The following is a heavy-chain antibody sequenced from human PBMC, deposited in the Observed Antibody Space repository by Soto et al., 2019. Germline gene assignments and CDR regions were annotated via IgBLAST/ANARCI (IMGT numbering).Heavy chain of an antibody. J-gene: IGHJ4*02. D-gene: IGHD2-21*02. CDR3: ARRANCGGDCYYFDY. Sequence: SVKVSCKASGGTFSSYAISWVRQAPGQGLEWMGGIIPIFGTANYAQKFQGRVTITADKSTSTAYMELSSLRSEETAVYYCARRANCGGDCYYFDYWGQGTLVTV. V-gene: IGHV1-69*06. CDR2: IIPIFGTA. CDR1: GGTFSSYA.